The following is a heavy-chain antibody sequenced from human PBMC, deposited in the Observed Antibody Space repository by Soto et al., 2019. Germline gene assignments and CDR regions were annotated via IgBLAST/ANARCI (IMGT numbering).Heavy chain of an antibody. CDR2: TYYRSKWYN. J-gene: IGHJ6*02. V-gene: IGHV6-1*01. D-gene: IGHD1-26*01. Sequence: SQTLSLTCAISGDSFSSNSAAWNWIRQSPSRGLEWLGRTYYRSKWYNDYAVSVKSRITINPDTSKNQFSLQLNSVTPEDTSVYYCARDGGGGIVFKIANWRRNGMDVCGQLNTVPVSS. CDR3: ARDGGGGIVFKIANWRRNGMDV. CDR1: GDSFSSNSAA.